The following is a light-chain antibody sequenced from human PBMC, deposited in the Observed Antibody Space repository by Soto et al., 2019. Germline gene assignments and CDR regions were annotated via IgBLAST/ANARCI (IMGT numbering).Light chain of an antibody. Sequence: QSVLTQPASVSESPGQSITISCTGTSSDIGGYNYVSWYQQHPGKAPKLIIYDVSYRPSGVSNRFSGSKSGNTASLTISGLQAEDEADYYCSSYTSSRTYVFGTGTKLTVL. CDR1: SSDIGGYNY. V-gene: IGLV2-14*03. J-gene: IGLJ1*01. CDR3: SSYTSSRTYV. CDR2: DVS.